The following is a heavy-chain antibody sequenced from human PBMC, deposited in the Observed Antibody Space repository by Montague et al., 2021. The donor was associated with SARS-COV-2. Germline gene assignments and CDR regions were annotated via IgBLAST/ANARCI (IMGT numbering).Heavy chain of an antibody. J-gene: IGHJ3*02. V-gene: IGHV3-23*01. D-gene: IGHD6-13*01. Sequence: SLRLSCAASGFTFSSYAMSWVRQAPGKGLEWVSTISISDGNTYYADSVNGRFTISRGKSKNTLYLQMNSLRAEDTAVYYCAKDRQLVGDDAFDIWGQGTMVTVSS. CDR2: ISISDGNT. CDR3: AKDRQLVGDDAFDI. CDR1: GFTFSSYA.